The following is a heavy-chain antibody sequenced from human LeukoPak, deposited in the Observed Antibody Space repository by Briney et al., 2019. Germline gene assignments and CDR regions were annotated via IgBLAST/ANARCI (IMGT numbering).Heavy chain of an antibody. CDR3: ASVLSGSYIEIDY. D-gene: IGHD3-10*01. CDR2: IYHSGST. J-gene: IGHJ4*02. Sequence: PSQTLSLTCAVSGGSISSGGYSWSWIRQPPGKGLEWVGYIYHSGSTYYSPSLKSRVTMSVDRSKNQFSLKLSSVTAADTAVYYCASVLSGSYIEIDYWGQGTLVTVSS. CDR1: GGSISSGGYS. V-gene: IGHV4-30-2*01.